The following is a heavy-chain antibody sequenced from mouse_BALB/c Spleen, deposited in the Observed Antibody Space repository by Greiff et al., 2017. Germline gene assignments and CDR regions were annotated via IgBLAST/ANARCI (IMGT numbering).Heavy chain of an antibody. D-gene: IGHD1-1*01. CDR2: IRLKSNNYAT. V-gene: IGHV6-6*02. CDR3: TCYGSSSVSFAY. J-gene: IGHJ3*01. Sequence: EVKLMESGGGLVQPGGSMKLSCVASGFTFSNYWMNWVRQSPEKGLEWVAEIRLKSNNYATHYAESVKGRFTISRDDSKSSVYLQMNNLRAEDTGIYYCTCYGSSSVSFAYWGQGTLVTVSA. CDR1: GFTFSNYW.